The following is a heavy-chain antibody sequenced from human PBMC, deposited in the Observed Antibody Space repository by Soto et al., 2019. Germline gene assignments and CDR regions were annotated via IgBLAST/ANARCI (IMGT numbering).Heavy chain of an antibody. CDR3: AKDQGVSGAYSYGYDY. D-gene: IGHD5-18*01. V-gene: IGHV3-23*01. Sequence: PGGSLRLSCAASGFTFSSYAMSWVRQAPGKGLEWVLALSASGGSTYYADPVEGRFTISRDNSKDTLYLHMNSLRAEDTAVYYRAKDQGVSGAYSYGYDYWGQGILVTVSS. CDR2: LSASGGST. CDR1: GFTFSSYA. J-gene: IGHJ4*02.